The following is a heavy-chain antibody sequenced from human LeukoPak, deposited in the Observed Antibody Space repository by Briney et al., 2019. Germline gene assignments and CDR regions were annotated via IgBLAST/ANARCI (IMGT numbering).Heavy chain of an antibody. V-gene: IGHV3-23*01. D-gene: IGHD4-17*01. Sequence: GGSLRLSCAASGFTFSSLAMSWVRQAPGKGLEWVSAISGSGGSTYYADSVKGRFTISRDNSKNTLYLQMSRLRGEDTAVYYCARKAITVTTFDYWGQGTLVTVSS. CDR2: ISGSGGST. CDR1: GFTFSSLA. J-gene: IGHJ4*02. CDR3: ARKAITVTTFDY.